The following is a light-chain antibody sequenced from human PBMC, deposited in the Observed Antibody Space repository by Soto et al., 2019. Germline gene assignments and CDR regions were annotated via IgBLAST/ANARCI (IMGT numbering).Light chain of an antibody. CDR2: GAS. CDR3: QQYNNWPPFT. Sequence: EIGMTQSPATLSVSPGERAILSCRASQSVSTNLGWYQQKPGQAPRLLIFGASTRATGIPAMFSGSGSGTEFTLTISSLQSEDSAVYYCQQYNNWPPFTFGQGTRLEIK. J-gene: IGKJ5*01. V-gene: IGKV3-15*01. CDR1: QSVSTN.